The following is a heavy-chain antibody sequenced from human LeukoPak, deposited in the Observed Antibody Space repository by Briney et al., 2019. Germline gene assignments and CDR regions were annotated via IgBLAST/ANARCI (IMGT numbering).Heavy chain of an antibody. CDR2: INHSGST. J-gene: IGHJ3*02. Sequence: SETLSLTCAVYGGSFSGYYWSLIRQPPGKGLEWIGEINHSGSTNYNPSLKSRVTISVDTSKNQFSLKLSSVTAADTAVYYCARGIIVGATTGAFDIWGQGTMVTVSS. D-gene: IGHD1-26*01. CDR3: ARGIIVGATTGAFDI. CDR1: GGSFSGYY. V-gene: IGHV4-34*01.